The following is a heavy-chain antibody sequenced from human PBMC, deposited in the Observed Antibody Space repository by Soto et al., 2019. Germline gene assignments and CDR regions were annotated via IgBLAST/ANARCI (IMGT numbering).Heavy chain of an antibody. V-gene: IGHV1-8*01. J-gene: IGHJ1*01. CDR1: GYTFTDYD. CDR3: ARGRFYSETSTSFAF. D-gene: IGHD6-6*01. Sequence: QVQLVQSGTEVKKPGASVKVSCKASGYTFTDYDINWVRQAPGQGLEWMGWVSPNSGNTVYAQKFQDRVTMTRDTSISTAYMELSNLRFQDSAMYYCARGRFYSETSTSFAFWGQGTPVTVSS. CDR2: VSPNSGNT.